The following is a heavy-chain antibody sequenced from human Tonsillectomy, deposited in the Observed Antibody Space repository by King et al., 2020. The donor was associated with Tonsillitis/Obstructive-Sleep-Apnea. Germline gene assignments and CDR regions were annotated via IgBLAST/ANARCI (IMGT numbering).Heavy chain of an antibody. J-gene: IGHJ4*02. CDR1: GFTFSSYW. Sequence: VQLVESGGGLVQPGGSLRLSCAASGFTFSSYWMSWVRQAPGKGLEWVANIKHDGSEKYYVDSVKGRFTISRDNAKNSLYLQMNSLGAEDTAVYYCAGDREGADDYWGQGTLGTASS. CDR3: AGDREGADDY. V-gene: IGHV3-7*01. CDR2: IKHDGSEK. D-gene: IGHD1-26*01.